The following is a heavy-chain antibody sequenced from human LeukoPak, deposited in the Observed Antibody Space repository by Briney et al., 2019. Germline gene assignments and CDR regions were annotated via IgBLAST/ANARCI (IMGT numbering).Heavy chain of an antibody. CDR1: GFTFSSYA. Sequence: PGGSLRLSCAASGFTFSSYAMHWVRQAPGKGLEWVAVISYDGSNKYYADSVKGRFTISRDNSKNTLYLQMNSLRAEDTALYYCAKDVEKDGDYYDAFDIWGQGTIVTVSS. D-gene: IGHD4-17*01. J-gene: IGHJ3*02. CDR2: ISYDGSNK. CDR3: AKDVEKDGDYYDAFDI. V-gene: IGHV3-30-3*01.